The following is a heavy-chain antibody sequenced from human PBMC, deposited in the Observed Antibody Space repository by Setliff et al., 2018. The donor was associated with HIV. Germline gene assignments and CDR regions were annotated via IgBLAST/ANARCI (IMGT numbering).Heavy chain of an antibody. J-gene: IGHJ6*03. Sequence: ASVKVSCKASGYIFSTYGISWVRQAPGQGPEWMGWIGASNGNTHYAQKVQGRVTLTTDTSTNTAYMELRSLRSDDAAVYHCAKTTPQPHYYYYVDVWGKGTTVTVSS. CDR3: AKTTPQPHYYYYVDV. D-gene: IGHD4-17*01. CDR2: IGASNGNT. CDR1: GYIFSTYG. V-gene: IGHV1-18*01.